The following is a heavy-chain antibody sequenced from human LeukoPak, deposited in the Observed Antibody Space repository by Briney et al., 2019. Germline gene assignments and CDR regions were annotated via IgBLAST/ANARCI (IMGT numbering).Heavy chain of an antibody. V-gene: IGHV4-39*07. D-gene: IGHD1-14*01. CDR3: ARDFAGNQGRYYYYYMDV. CDR2: MNYRGTT. J-gene: IGHJ6*03. CDR1: GGSISTRSYY. Sequence: SETLSLICTVSGGSISTRSYYWGWIRQSPGKGLEWIGSMNYRGTTYYNPSLKSRVTISVDTSENQFSLKLTSVTAADTAVYYCARDFAGNQGRYYYYYMDVWGKGTTVTVSS.